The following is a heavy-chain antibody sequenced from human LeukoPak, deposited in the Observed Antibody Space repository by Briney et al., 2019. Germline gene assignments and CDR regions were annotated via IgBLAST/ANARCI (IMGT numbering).Heavy chain of an antibody. V-gene: IGHV4-38-2*02. D-gene: IGHD2-21*01. J-gene: IGHJ4*02. CDR1: GYSISSGYY. Sequence: SETLSLTCTVSGYSISSGYYWGWIRQPPGKGLEWIGSIYHSGSTNYNPSLKSRVTISVDTSKNQFSLKLSSVTAADTAVYYCARGVVIAPQTFDYWGQGTLVTVSS. CDR3: ARGVVIAPQTFDY. CDR2: IYHSGST.